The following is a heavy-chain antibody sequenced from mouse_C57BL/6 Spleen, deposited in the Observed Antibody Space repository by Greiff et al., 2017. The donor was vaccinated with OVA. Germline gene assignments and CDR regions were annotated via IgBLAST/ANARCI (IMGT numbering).Heavy chain of an antibody. Sequence: EVQLQQSGPELVKPGASVKISCKASGYSFTDYNMNWVKQSNGKSLEWIGVINPNYGTTSYNQKFKGKATLTEDQSSSTAYMQLNSLTSEDSAVYYCARCYYGSSRCYFDYWGQGTTLTVSS. V-gene: IGHV1-39*01. J-gene: IGHJ2*01. D-gene: IGHD1-1*01. CDR2: INPNYGTT. CDR3: ARCYYGSSRCYFDY. CDR1: GYSFTDYN.